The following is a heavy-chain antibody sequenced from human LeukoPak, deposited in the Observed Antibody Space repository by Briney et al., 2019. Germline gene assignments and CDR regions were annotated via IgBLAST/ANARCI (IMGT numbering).Heavy chain of an antibody. CDR1: GYTFTSYG. J-gene: IGHJ3*02. CDR2: ISAYNGNT. CDR3: ARVRRSYGAFDI. V-gene: IGHV1-18*01. D-gene: IGHD3-16*01. Sequence: ASVKVSCKASGYTFTSYGISWVRQAPGQGLEWMGWISAYNGNTNYAQKLQGRVTMATDTSTSTAYMELRSLRSDDTAVYYCARVRRSYGAFDIWGQGTMVTVSS.